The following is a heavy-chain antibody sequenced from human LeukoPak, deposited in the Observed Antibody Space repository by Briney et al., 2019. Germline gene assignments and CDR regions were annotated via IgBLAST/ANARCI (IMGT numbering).Heavy chain of an antibody. CDR1: GYTFTGYY. Sequence: RVGSVKVSCKASGYTFTGYYMHWVRQAPGQGLEWMGWINPNSGGTNYAQKFQGWVTMTRDTSISTPYMELSRLRSDDTAVYYWARAHYYGSGSYYPRGAFDSWGQGTMVTVSS. D-gene: IGHD3-10*01. V-gene: IGHV1-2*04. J-gene: IGHJ3*02. CDR2: INPNSGGT. CDR3: ARAHYYGSGSYYPRGAFDS.